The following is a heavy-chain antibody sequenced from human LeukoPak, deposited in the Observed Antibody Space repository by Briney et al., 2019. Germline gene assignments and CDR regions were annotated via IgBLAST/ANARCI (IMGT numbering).Heavy chain of an antibody. J-gene: IGHJ5*01. CDR3: ARAYGSGSYHSNWFES. CDR1: GGSFSGDY. D-gene: IGHD3-10*01. V-gene: IGHV4-34*01. Sequence: SGTLSLTCAVYGGSFSGDYWTWSRQPPGKGLEWIGEINHSGSTNYSAYLKSRVTMSVDTSMNQFSLRLNSVTAADTAVYYCARAYGSGSYHSNWFESWGQGTLVIVSS. CDR2: INHSGST.